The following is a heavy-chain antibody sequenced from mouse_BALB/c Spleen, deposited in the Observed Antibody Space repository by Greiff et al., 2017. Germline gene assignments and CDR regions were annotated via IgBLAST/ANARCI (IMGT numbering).Heavy chain of an antibody. J-gene: IGHJ2*01. CDR1: GFTFSDYY. V-gene: IGHV5-4*02. Sequence: EVKLVESGGGLVKPGGSLKLSCAASGFTFSDYYMYWVRQTPEKRLEWVATISDGGSYTYYPDSVKGRFTISRDNAKNNLYLQMSSLKSEDTAMYYCARAGLFDYWGQGTTLTVSS. CDR2: ISDGGSYT. CDR3: ARAGLFDY.